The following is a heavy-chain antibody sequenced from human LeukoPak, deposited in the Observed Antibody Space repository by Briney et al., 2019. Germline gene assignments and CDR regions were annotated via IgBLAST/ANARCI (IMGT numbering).Heavy chain of an antibody. CDR1: GFSFSSYA. Sequence: QPGRSLRLSCAASGFSFSSYAMHWVRQAPGKGLEWVSTTIACGSSTYYADSVKGRFTISRDNSKNTFYLQMNSLRAEDTAAYYCAKGGYCSSSSCYYGWFEPWGQGTLVTVSS. CDR3: AKGGYCSSSSCYYGWFEP. D-gene: IGHD2-2*01. J-gene: IGHJ5*02. V-gene: IGHV3-23*01. CDR2: TIACGSST.